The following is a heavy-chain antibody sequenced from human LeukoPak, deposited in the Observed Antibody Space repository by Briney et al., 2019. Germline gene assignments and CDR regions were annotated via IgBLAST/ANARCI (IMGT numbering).Heavy chain of an antibody. J-gene: IGHJ5*02. D-gene: IGHD3-22*01. CDR2: IYTSGST. CDR1: GGSISSYY. V-gene: IGHV4-4*07. CDR3: ARDQRSSMIVVAKPYNWFDH. Sequence: PSETLSLTCTVSGGSISSYYWSWIRQPAGKGLEWIGRIYTSGSTNYNPSLKSRVTMSVDTSKNQFSLKLSSVTAADTAVYYCARDQRSSMIVVAKPYNWFDHWGQGTLVTVSS.